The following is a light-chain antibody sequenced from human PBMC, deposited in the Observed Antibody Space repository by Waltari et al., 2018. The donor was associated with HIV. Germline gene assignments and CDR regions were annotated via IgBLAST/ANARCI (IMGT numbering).Light chain of an antibody. J-gene: IGLJ2*01. V-gene: IGLV3-21*01. CDR3: QVWENNGGYPVV. Sequence: SDVLTQPPSVSVAPGQTARITCGINNVGRKSVFWYQRKPGQAPVLVISYDNDRPSGIPARFAGSNTGDTATLIISRVGAGDEAEYYCQVWENNGGYPVVLGGGTKLAVL. CDR1: NVGRKS. CDR2: YDN.